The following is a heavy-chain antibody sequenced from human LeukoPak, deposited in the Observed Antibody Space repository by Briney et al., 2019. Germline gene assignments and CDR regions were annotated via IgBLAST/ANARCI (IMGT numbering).Heavy chain of an antibody. Sequence: SETLSLTCTVSGGSINSGDYYWSWIRQPPGKGLEWIGYIYHSGSTYYNPSLKSRVTVSVDTSKNQFSLKLSSVTAADTAVYYCARVIAVACDLQYFQHWGQGTLATVSS. J-gene: IGHJ1*01. CDR1: GGSINSGDYY. V-gene: IGHV4-30-4*01. CDR2: IYHSGST. CDR3: ARVIAVACDLQYFQH. D-gene: IGHD6-13*01.